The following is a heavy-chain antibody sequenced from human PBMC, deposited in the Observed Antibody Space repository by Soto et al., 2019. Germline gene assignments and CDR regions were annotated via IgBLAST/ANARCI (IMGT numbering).Heavy chain of an antibody. J-gene: IGHJ2*01. CDR3: FFQAEDGIRDVRSVSAFLLNRSSDL. V-gene: IGHV4-59*08. CDR2: IYYSGST. D-gene: IGHD3-10*02. Sequence: GKGLEWIGYIYYSGSTNYNPSLKNRVTISADTSNNQFSLRLNSVTAADTAVYYFFFQAEDGIRDVRSVSAFLLNRSSDL.